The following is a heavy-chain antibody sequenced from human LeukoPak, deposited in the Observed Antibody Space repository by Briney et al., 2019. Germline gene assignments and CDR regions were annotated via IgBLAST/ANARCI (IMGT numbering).Heavy chain of an antibody. V-gene: IGHV3-30*18. D-gene: IGHD1-7*01. CDR1: GFTFSSYG. CDR3: AKTPRNWNYPNWFDP. CDR2: ISYDGSNK. Sequence: GGSLRLSCAASGFTFSSYGMHWVRQAPGKGLEWVAVISYDGSNKYYADSVKGRFTNSRDNSKNTLYLQMNSLRAEDTAVYYCAKTPRNWNYPNWFDPWGQGTLVTVSS. J-gene: IGHJ5*02.